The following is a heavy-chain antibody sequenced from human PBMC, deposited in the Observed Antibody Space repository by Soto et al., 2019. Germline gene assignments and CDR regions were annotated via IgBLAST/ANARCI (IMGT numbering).Heavy chain of an antibody. CDR1: GGSVSSGSYY. CDR2: IYYSGST. Sequence: PSETLSLTCTVSGGSVSSGSYYWSWIRQPPGKGLEWIGYIYYSGSTNYNPSLKSRVTISVDTSKNQFSLKLSSVTAADTAVYYCAREGAWGSGSYKVYWGQGTLVTVSS. CDR3: AREGAWGSGSYKVY. D-gene: IGHD3-10*01. V-gene: IGHV4-61*01. J-gene: IGHJ4*02.